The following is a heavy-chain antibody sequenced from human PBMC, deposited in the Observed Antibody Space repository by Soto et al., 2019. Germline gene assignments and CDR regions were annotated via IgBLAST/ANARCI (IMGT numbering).Heavy chain of an antibody. V-gene: IGHV3-21*01. Sequence: GGSLRLSCAASGFTFTRYSMNWVRQAPGKGLEWVSSISSTTNYIYYADSMKGRFTVSRDNAKNSVYLEMNSLSAEDTAVYYCARESEDLTSNFDYWGQGALVTVSS. CDR1: GFTFTRYS. CDR2: ISSTTNYI. J-gene: IGHJ4*02. CDR3: ARESEDLTSNFDY.